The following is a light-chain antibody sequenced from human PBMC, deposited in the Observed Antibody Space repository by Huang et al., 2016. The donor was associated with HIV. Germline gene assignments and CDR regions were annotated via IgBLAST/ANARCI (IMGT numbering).Light chain of an antibody. CDR3: QQRSKWLS. CDR1: QSVGDY. V-gene: IGKV3-11*01. CDR2: DAS. Sequence: IVLTQSPPTLSIYHGERVTLSCRASQSVGDYVTWYQQKPGQAPRLLIYDASQRASGVSARCSGSGSGTEFILTISSLEPEDYAVYYCQQRSKWLSFGGGTKVEIK. J-gene: IGKJ4*01.